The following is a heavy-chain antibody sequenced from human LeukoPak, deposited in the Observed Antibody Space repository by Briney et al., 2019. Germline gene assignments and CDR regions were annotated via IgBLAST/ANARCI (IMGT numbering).Heavy chain of an antibody. V-gene: IGHV3-30-3*01. CDR3: AKGTTGYSSSPFDAFDI. CDR2: ISYDGSNK. Sequence: GGSLRLSCAASGFTFSNYAMHWVRQAPSKGLEWVAVISYDGSNKYYADSVKGRFTISRDNSKNTLYLQMNSLRAEDTAVYYCAKGTTGYSSSPFDAFDIWGQGTMVTVSS. J-gene: IGHJ3*02. D-gene: IGHD6-6*01. CDR1: GFTFSNYA.